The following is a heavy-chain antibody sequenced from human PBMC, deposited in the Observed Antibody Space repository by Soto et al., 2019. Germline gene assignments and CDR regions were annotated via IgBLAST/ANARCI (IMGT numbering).Heavy chain of an antibody. CDR1: GFSLMTNGVG. CDR3: AHTVARGAYCEKFNY. J-gene: IGHJ4*02. Sequence: QITLKESGPTLVKPTQTLTLTCTVSGFSLMTNGVGVGCFRQPPGKALEWLALIYRDDDKRYRPSLNSRVTVTRDNTQNQVVLTMTSMDPVDTATYYCAHTVARGAYCEKFNYWGQGTLVTVSS. V-gene: IGHV2-5*02. D-gene: IGHD1-26*01. CDR2: IYRDDDK.